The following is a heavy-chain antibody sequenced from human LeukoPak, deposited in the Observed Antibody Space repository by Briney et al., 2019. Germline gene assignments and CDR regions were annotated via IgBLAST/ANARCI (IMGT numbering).Heavy chain of an antibody. CDR3: ARVTAGTFDY. CDR1: GFTVSSNY. V-gene: IGHV3-53*04. Sequence: PGGSLRLSCAASGFTVSSNYMSWVRQAPGKGLEWVSVIYSGGSTYYADSVKGRFTISRHNSKNTLYLQMNSLRPEDTAVYYCARVTAGTFDYWGQGTLVTVSS. CDR2: IYSGGST. J-gene: IGHJ4*02. D-gene: IGHD6-13*01.